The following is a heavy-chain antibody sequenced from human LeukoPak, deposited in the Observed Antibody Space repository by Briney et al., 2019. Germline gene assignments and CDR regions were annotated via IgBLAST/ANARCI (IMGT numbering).Heavy chain of an antibody. CDR1: GGTFSSYA. Sequence: ASVKVSCKASGGTFSSYAISWVRQAPGQGLEWMGWISAYNGNTNYAQKLQGRVTMTTDTSTSTAYMELRSLRSDDTAVYYCARLDGSGSYVNYYYYGMDVWGQGTTVTVSS. V-gene: IGHV1-18*01. J-gene: IGHJ6*02. D-gene: IGHD3-10*01. CDR2: ISAYNGNT. CDR3: ARLDGSGSYVNYYYYGMDV.